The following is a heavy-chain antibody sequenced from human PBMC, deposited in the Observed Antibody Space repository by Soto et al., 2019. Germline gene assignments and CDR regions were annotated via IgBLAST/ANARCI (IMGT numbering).Heavy chain of an antibody. Sequence: QVQLVQSGAEVKKPGASVKVSCKASGYTFSNYDINWVRQATGQGLEWMGWMSPNSCRTGYAQKFQGRVTMTRNTSSSTAYMELSSLRSEDTAVYYCARGKRYTNDYWGQGTLVTVSS. CDR1: GYTFSNYD. CDR2: MSPNSCRT. CDR3: ARGKRYTNDY. D-gene: IGHD2-2*02. J-gene: IGHJ4*02. V-gene: IGHV1-8*01.